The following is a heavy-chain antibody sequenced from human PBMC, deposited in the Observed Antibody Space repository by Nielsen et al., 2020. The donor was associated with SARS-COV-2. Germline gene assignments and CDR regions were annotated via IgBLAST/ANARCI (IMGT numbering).Heavy chain of an antibody. D-gene: IGHD2-15*01. V-gene: IGHV3-7*05. CDR2: IKEDGSEK. CDR3: ARELPNY. J-gene: IGHJ4*02. Sequence: GESLKISCAASGFTVSSNYMSWVRQAPGKGLEWVANIKEDGSEKYYGDSVKGRFTISRDNAKNSLYLQMNSLRAEDAAVYYCARELPNYWGQGTLVTVSS. CDR1: GFTVSSNY.